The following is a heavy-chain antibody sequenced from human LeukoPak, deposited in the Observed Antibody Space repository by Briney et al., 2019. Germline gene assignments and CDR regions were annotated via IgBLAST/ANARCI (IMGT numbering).Heavy chain of an antibody. CDR2: ISSSGSTI. CDR3: ARGIRANYVSGSYRYTDFVY. Sequence: PGGSLRLSCAASGFTFSSYEMNWVRQAPGKGLEWVSYISSSGSTIYYADSVKGRFTISRDNAKNSLYLQMNSLRAEDTAVYYCARGIRANYVSGSYRYTDFVYWGQGTLVTASS. CDR1: GFTFSSYE. D-gene: IGHD3-16*02. J-gene: IGHJ4*02. V-gene: IGHV3-48*03.